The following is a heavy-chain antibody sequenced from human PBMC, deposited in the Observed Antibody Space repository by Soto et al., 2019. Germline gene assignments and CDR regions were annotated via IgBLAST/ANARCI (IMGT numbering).Heavy chain of an antibody. CDR1: DGYSGNRGYH. CDR2: IYYSGIT. CDR3: APGLAS. J-gene: IGHJ5*02. Sequence: LTKSVADGYSGNRGYHWSWIRQHPGKGLEWIGYIYYSGITYYNPSLKSRVTISVDTSKNQFSLKLSSVTAADTAVYYSAPGLASWGQGTLVTVSS. V-gene: IGHV4-31*02.